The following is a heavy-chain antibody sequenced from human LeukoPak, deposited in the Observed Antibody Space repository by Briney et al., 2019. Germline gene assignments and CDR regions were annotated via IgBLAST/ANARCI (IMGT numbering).Heavy chain of an antibody. CDR1: GYSISNDYY. V-gene: IGHV4-38-2*02. J-gene: IGHJ3*02. D-gene: IGHD5/OR15-5a*01. CDR3: ARLYAFDI. Sequence: SETLSLTCSVSGYSISNDYYWGWIRQPPGKGLEWIGNIYHTGGIDYNPSLKSRVTISVDTSKNQFSLKLSSVTAADTAVYYCARLYAFDIWGQGTMVTVSS. CDR2: IYHTGGI.